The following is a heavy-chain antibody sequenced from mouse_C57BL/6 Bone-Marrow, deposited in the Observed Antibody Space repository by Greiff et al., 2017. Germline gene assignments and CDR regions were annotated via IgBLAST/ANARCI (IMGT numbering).Heavy chain of an antibody. Sequence: EVQLVESGGDLVKPGGSLKLSCAASGFTFSSYGMSWVSQTPDKRLEWVATISSGGSYTYYPDNVKGRFTISRDNAKNTLYLQMSSLTSEDTAMYYCARGLAQHWFAYWGQGTLVTVSA. CDR2: ISSGGSYT. D-gene: IGHD3-2*02. J-gene: IGHJ3*01. CDR1: GFTFSSYG. V-gene: IGHV5-6*01. CDR3: ARGLAQHWFAY.